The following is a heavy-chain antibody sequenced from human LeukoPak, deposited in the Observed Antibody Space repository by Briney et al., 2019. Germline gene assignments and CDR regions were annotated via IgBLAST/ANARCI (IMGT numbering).Heavy chain of an antibody. J-gene: IGHJ4*02. CDR2: IYSTGST. CDR3: ARGIADFYSFDS. CDR1: GVXINFYY. V-gene: IGHV4-4*07. D-gene: IGHD2-21*02. Sequence: SGTLSLTCTVSGVXINFYYCSWIRQPAGKGLEWIGRIYSTGSTNYSPSLKSRVTMSVDKSKNQFSLNLSSVTAADTAVYYCARGIADFYSFDSWGQGTLVTVSS.